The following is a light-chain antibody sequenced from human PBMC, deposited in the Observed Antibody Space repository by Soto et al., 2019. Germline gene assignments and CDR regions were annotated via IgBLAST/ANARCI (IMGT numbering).Light chain of an antibody. Sequence: QSPLTQPASVSCSPGQSNTISCTGTSSDVGAYTYVSWYQHRPGKAPKLMIYDVNNRPSGISDRFSGSKSGNTASLTISGLQAEDEADYYCNSYTSSNTYVFGTGT. CDR3: NSYTSSNTYV. V-gene: IGLV2-14*03. CDR1: SSDVGAYTY. CDR2: DVN. J-gene: IGLJ1*01.